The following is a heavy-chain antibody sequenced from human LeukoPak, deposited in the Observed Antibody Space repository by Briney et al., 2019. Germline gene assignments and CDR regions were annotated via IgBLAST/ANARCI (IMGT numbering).Heavy chain of an antibody. CDR3: ARVVVADKGAFDI. J-gene: IGHJ3*02. Sequence: GASVKVSCKASGGTFSSYAISWVRQAPGQGLEWMGGIIPIFGTANYAQKFQGRVTITADESTSTAYMELSSLRSEDTAVYYCARVVVADKGAFDIWGQGTMVTVSS. CDR2: IIPIFGTA. CDR1: GGTFSSYA. D-gene: IGHD2-15*01. V-gene: IGHV1-69*13.